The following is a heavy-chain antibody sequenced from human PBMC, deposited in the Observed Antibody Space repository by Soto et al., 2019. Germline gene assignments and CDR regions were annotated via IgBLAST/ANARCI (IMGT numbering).Heavy chain of an antibody. CDR3: ARDRGTGQWLPLDY. Sequence: GGSLRLSCGTSGFTFSSYGMHWVRQAPGKGLEWVALIWYDGSNKYYADSVKGRFPVSRDNSKNTLYLQMNSLRAEDTAVYYCARDRGTGQWLPLDYWGQGTLVTVSS. J-gene: IGHJ4*02. CDR2: IWYDGSNK. CDR1: GFTFSSYG. V-gene: IGHV3-33*01. D-gene: IGHD6-19*01.